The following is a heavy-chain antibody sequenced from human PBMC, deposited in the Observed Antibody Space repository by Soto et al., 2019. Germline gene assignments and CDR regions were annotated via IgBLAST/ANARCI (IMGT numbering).Heavy chain of an antibody. CDR3: ARDGYSSSYYGMDV. D-gene: IGHD6-6*01. V-gene: IGHV4-39*02. CDR1: GGSISSSSYY. CDR2: IYYSGST. J-gene: IGHJ6*02. Sequence: SETLSLTCTVSGGSISSSSYYWGWIRQPPGKGLEWIGSIYYSGSTYYNPSLKSRVTISVDTSKNQFSLKLSSVTAADTALYYCARDGYSSSYYGMDVWGQGTTVTVSS.